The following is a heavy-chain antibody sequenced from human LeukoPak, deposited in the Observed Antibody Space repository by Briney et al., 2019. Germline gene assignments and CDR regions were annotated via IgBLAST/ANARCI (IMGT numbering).Heavy chain of an antibody. J-gene: IGHJ3*02. D-gene: IGHD3/OR15-3a*01. CDR1: GFTVSSNS. CDR2: IYSDNT. Sequence: PGGSLRLSCTVSGFTVSSNSMSWVRQAPGKGLEWVSFIYSDNTHYSDSVKGRFTISRDNSKNTLYLQMNSLRAEDTAVYYCAKRKDWLLPVGAFDIWGQGTMVTVSS. V-gene: IGHV3-53*01. CDR3: AKRKDWLLPVGAFDI.